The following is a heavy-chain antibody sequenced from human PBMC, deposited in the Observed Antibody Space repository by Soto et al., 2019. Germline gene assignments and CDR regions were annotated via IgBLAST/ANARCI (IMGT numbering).Heavy chain of an antibody. J-gene: IGHJ4*02. D-gene: IGHD6-13*01. CDR2: ISGSGGST. V-gene: IGHV3-23*01. Sequence: GGSLRLSCAASGFTFSSYAMSWVRQAPGKGLEWVSAISGSGGSTYYADSVKGRFTISGDNSKNTLYLQMNSLRAEDTAVYYCAKGSTYLRYSSSWIPKYFDYWGQGTLVTVSS. CDR3: AKGSTYLRYSSSWIPKYFDY. CDR1: GFTFSSYA.